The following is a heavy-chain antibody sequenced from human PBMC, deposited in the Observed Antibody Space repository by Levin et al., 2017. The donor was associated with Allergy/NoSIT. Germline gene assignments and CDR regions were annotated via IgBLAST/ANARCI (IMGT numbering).Heavy chain of an antibody. CDR3: IHSIVVTGPLFDY. V-gene: IGHV3-73*01. Sequence: PGGSLRLSCAASGFTFSVSAMHWVRQASGKGLEWVGRIRSKANSYATAYAASVKGRFTISRDDSKNTAYLQMNSLKTEDTAVYYCIHSIVVTGPLFDYWGQGTLVTVSS. CDR1: GFTFSVSA. J-gene: IGHJ4*02. D-gene: IGHD2-2*01. CDR2: IRSKANSYAT.